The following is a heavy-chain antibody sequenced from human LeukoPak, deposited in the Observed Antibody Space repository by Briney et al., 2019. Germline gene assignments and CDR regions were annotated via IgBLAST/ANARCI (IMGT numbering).Heavy chain of an antibody. CDR2: ISYSGSN. Sequence: KTSETLSLTCTVSGGSISSYYWSWIRQPPGKGLEYIGYISYSGSNNYNPSLKSRITISVDTSKNQFSLKLSSVTAADTAVYYCASRNGSYYPYDAFDIRGQGTLVTVSS. J-gene: IGHJ3*02. CDR1: GGSISSYY. D-gene: IGHD1-26*01. V-gene: IGHV4-59*13. CDR3: ASRNGSYYPYDAFDI.